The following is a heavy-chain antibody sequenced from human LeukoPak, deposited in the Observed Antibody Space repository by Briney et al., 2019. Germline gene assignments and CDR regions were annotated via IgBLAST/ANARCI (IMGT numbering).Heavy chain of an antibody. CDR2: ISAYNGNT. CDR1: GYTFTNYG. V-gene: IGHV1-18*01. D-gene: IGHD1-26*01. CDR3: ARSLWELPTSDAFDI. Sequence: ASVKVSCKASGYTFTNYGISWVGQAPGQGLEWMGWISAYNGNTNYAQKLQGRVTMTTDTSTSTAYMELRSLRSDDTAVYYCARSLWELPTSDAFDIWGQGTMVTVSS. J-gene: IGHJ3*02.